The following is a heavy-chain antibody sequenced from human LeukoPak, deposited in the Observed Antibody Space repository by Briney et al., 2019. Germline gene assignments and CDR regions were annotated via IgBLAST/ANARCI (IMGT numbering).Heavy chain of an antibody. CDR2: ISAYNGNT. CDR3: ARARYYYDSSGYTPFDY. D-gene: IGHD3-22*01. Sequence: ASVKVSCKASGYTFTSYGISWVRQAPGQGLEWMGWISAYNGNTNYAQKLQGRVTMTTDTSTSTAYMELRSLRSDDTAVYYCARARYYYDSSGYTPFDYWGQGTLVTVSS. V-gene: IGHV1-18*01. CDR1: GYTFTSYG. J-gene: IGHJ4*02.